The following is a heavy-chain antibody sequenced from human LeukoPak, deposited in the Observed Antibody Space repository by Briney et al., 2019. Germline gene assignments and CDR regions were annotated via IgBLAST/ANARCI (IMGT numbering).Heavy chain of an antibody. CDR1: GFTVSSNF. V-gene: IGHV3-53*01. J-gene: IGHJ4*02. Sequence: GGSLRLSRAASGFTVSSNFMTWVRQAPGKGLEWVSVIYSGGTTYYADSVTGRFTISRDNSKNTLYLQMNSLRAEDTAVYYCARGRVNFDYWGQGTLVTVSS. D-gene: IGHD3-22*01. CDR3: ARGRVNFDY. CDR2: IYSGGTT.